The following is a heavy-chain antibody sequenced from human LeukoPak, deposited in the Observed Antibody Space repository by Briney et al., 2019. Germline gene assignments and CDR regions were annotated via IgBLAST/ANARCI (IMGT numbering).Heavy chain of an antibody. CDR1: GFTFSSYS. CDR3: ARDGWNYDILTGTAPDY. J-gene: IGHJ4*02. D-gene: IGHD3-9*01. Sequence: GGSLRLSCAASGFTFSSYSMNWVRQAPGKGLEWVSSISSSSSYIYYADSAKGRFTISRDNAKNSLYLQMNSLRAEDTAVYYCARDGWNYDILTGTAPDYWGQGTLVTVSS. CDR2: ISSSSSYI. V-gene: IGHV3-21*01.